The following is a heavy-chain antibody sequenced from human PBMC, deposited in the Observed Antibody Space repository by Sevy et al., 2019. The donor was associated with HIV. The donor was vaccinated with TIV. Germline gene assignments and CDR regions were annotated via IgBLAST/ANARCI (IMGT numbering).Heavy chain of an antibody. Sequence: ASVKVYCKASGYTFASEGISWVRQAPGQGLEWMGWIGAYNRNRNSAQKFQTRVTLTIDRSTSTAFMELRGLRSDDTAMYYCARVPTYYYGSATYFESRGQGTLVTVSS. V-gene: IGHV1-18*01. J-gene: IGHJ4*02. D-gene: IGHD3-10*01. CDR2: IGAYNRNR. CDR1: GYTFASEG. CDR3: ARVPTYYYGSATYFES.